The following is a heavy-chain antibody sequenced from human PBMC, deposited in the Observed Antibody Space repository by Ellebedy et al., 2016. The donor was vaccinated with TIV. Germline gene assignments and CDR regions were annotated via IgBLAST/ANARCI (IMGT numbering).Heavy chain of an antibody. CDR1: GFTLRNHS. J-gene: IGHJ6*02. CDR2: MSSDVRNK. D-gene: IGHD6-13*01. Sequence: PGGSLRLSCAASGFTLRNHSIHWVRQCPGKGLEWVAVMSSDVRNKYYADSAKGRFTISRDNSKNPLYLQMNSLRAEDTAVYYCARDEMPPPIAAAGDYYYYGMDVWGPGATVTVS. V-gene: IGHV3-30*03. CDR3: ARDEMPPPIAAAGDYYYYGMDV.